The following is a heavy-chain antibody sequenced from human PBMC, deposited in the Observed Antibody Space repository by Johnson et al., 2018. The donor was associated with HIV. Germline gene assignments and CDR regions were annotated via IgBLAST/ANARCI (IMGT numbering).Heavy chain of an antibody. D-gene: IGHD1-26*01. CDR3: ARDKGEYYDAFDI. CDR1: GFTFSNYA. J-gene: IGHJ3*02. CDR2: ISYDGSNK. Sequence: QVQLVESGGGVVQPGRSLRLSCAATGFTFSNYAMHWVRQAPGKGLEWVAVISYDGSNKYYADSVKGRFTISRDNSKNTLYLQMNSLRAEETAVYYCARDKGEYYDAFDIWGQGTMVTVSS. V-gene: IGHV3-30-3*01.